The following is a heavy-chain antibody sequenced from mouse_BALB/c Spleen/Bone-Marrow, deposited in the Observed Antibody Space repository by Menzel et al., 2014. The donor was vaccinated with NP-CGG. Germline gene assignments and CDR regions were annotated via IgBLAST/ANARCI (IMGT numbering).Heavy chain of an antibody. CDR1: GYAFSSYW. J-gene: IGHJ3*01. Sequence: VQVVESGAELVRPGTSVKISCKASGYAFSSYWVTWVKQRPGQGLEWIGQIYPGDGDTNYNGKFKDKVTLTADKSSSAAYMQLSSPTSEDSAVYFCVKVTTGFAYWGQGTLVTVSA. D-gene: IGHD2-2*01. CDR3: VKVTTGFAY. V-gene: IGHV1-80*01. CDR2: IYPGDGDT.